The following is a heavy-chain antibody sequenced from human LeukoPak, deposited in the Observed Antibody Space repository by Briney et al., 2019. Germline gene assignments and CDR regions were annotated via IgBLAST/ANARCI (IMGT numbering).Heavy chain of an antibody. V-gene: IGHV4-39*01. CDR3: ARRCLLLPYWYFDL. Sequence: PSETLSLTCTVSGGSISSSSYYWGWIRQPPGKGLEWIGSIYYSGSTYYNPSLKSRVTISVDTSKKQFSLKLSSVTAADTAVYYCARRCLLLPYWYFDLWGRGTLVTVSS. D-gene: IGHD3-22*01. CDR1: GGSISSSSYY. CDR2: IYYSGST. J-gene: IGHJ2*01.